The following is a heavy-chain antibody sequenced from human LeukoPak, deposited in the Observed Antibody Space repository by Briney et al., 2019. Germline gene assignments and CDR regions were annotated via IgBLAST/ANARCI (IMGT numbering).Heavy chain of an antibody. CDR3: VSPVFINY. Sequence: PGGSLRLSCAASGFTFNSYAMSWVRQAPGKGLEWVSAISGSGGGTYYADSVKDRFTISRDNSKNALYLQMTSLRPEDSAVYYCVSPVFINYWGQGTLVTVSS. J-gene: IGHJ4*01. V-gene: IGHV3-23*01. CDR1: GFTFNSYA. CDR2: ISGSGGGT. D-gene: IGHD1-14*01.